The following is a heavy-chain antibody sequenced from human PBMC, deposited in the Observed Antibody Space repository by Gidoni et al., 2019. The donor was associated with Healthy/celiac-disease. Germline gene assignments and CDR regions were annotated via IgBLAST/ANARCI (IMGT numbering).Heavy chain of an antibody. CDR3: AKDKYGGNSPNVDY. J-gene: IGHJ4*02. CDR2: ISYDGSNK. Sequence: QVQLVESGGCVVQPGRSLRLSCAASGFTFSSYGMHGVRQAPGKGLEWVAVISYDGSNKDYADSVKGRFTISRDNSKNTLYLQMNSLRAEDTAVYYCAKDKYGGNSPNVDYWGQGTLVTVSS. CDR1: GFTFSSYG. D-gene: IGHD2-15*01. V-gene: IGHV3-30*18.